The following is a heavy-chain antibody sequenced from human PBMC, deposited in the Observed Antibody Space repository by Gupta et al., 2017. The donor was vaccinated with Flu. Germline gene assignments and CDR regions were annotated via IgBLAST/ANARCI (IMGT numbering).Heavy chain of an antibody. CDR2: ITASGDNT. V-gene: IGHV3-23*01. CDR3: VKDCSGNTCYPTPDF. Sequence: EVPLLESGGGLVHPGGSMRLFCAASGFSFNIYAMSWVRQAPGKGLEWVSTITASGDNTFYADSVKGRFTVSRDNSKQIVILHMISLTVDDTAIYFCVKDCSGNTCYPTPDFWGQGAQVTVSS. D-gene: IGHD1-26*01. CDR1: GFSFNIYA. J-gene: IGHJ4*02.